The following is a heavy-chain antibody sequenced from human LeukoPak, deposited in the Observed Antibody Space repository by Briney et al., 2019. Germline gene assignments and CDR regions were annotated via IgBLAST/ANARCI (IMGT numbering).Heavy chain of an antibody. Sequence: ASVKVSCKASGYTFTGYYLHWVRQAPGQGLEWMGWINPHSGGTNYAQKFQGRVTMTRDTSISTAYMELSGLISDDTAVYYCAKDQGRGYTYGLYYFDYWGQGTLVTVSS. CDR2: INPHSGGT. CDR3: AKDQGRGYTYGLYYFDY. D-gene: IGHD5-18*01. V-gene: IGHV1-2*02. CDR1: GYTFTGYY. J-gene: IGHJ4*02.